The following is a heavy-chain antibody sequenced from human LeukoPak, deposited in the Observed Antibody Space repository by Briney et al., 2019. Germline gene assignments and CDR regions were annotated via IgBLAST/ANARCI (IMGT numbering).Heavy chain of an antibody. V-gene: IGHV4-39*02. CDR1: GGSISSSSYY. J-gene: IGHJ4*02. CDR3: ARDRGSRGYSYGD. D-gene: IGHD5-18*01. CDR2: IYYSGST. Sequence: SETLSLTCTVSGGSISSSSYYWGWIRQPPGKGLEWIGSIYYSGSTYYNPSLKSRVTISVDTSKNQFSLKLSSVTAADTAVYYCARDRGSRGYSYGDWGQGTLVTVSS.